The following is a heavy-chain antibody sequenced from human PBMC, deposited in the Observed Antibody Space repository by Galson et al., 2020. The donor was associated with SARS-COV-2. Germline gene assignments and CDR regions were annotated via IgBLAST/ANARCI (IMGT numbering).Heavy chain of an antibody. D-gene: IGHD2-15*01. V-gene: IGHV4-31*03. J-gene: IGHJ4*02. CDR3: ARVVVAATVYFDY. CDR2: IYYSGST. Sequence: TLSLTCTVSACSISSGGYYWSWIRQHPGKGLEWIGYIYYSGSTYYNPSLKSRVTISVDTSKNQFSLKLSSVTAADTAVYYCARVVVAATVYFDYWGQGTLVTVSS. CDR1: ACSISSGGYY.